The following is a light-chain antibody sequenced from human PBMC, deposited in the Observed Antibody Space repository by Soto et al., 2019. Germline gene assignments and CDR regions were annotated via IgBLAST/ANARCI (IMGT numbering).Light chain of an antibody. CDR3: QQRSNWPVT. Sequence: EIVLTQSPGTLSLSRGERATLSCRASQSVSSYLAWYQQKPGQAPRLLIYDASTRATGISARFSGSGSGTDFTLTISSLEPEDFAVYYCQQRSNWPVTFGQGTKVEVK. V-gene: IGKV3-11*01. CDR2: DAS. J-gene: IGKJ1*01. CDR1: QSVSSY.